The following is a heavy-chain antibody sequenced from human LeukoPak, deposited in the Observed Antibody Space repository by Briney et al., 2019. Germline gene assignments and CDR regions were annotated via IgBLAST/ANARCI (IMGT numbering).Heavy chain of an antibody. V-gene: IGHV3-66*01. CDR3: ARSFAPITMIVVVTPYAFDI. J-gene: IGHJ3*02. D-gene: IGHD3-22*01. CDR2: IYSGGST. CDR1: GSTVSSNY. Sequence: GGSLRLSCAASGSTVSSNYMSWVRQAPGKGLEWVSVIYSGGSTYYADSVKGRFTISRDNSKNTLYLQMNSLRAEDTAVYYCARSFAPITMIVVVTPYAFDIWGQGTMVTVSS.